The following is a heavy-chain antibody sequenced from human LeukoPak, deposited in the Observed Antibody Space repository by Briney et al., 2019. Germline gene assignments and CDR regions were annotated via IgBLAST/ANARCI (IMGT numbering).Heavy chain of an antibody. D-gene: IGHD3-22*01. CDR3: ARIYYYDSSGHPAAFDI. V-gene: IGHV1-18*01. CDR2: ISAYNGNT. J-gene: IGHJ3*02. CDR1: GYTFTSYG. Sequence: ASVKVSCKASGYTFTSYGISWVRQAPGQGLEWMGWISAYNGNTNYAQKLQGRVTMTTDTSTSTAYMELRSLRSEDTAVYYCARIYYYDSSGHPAAFDIWGQGTMVTVSS.